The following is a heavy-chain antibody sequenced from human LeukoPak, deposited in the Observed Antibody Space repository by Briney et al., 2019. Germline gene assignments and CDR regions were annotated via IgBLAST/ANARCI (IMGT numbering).Heavy chain of an antibody. CDR1: RFTPTGYT. V-gene: IGHV3-33*01. J-gene: IGHJ4*02. CDR3: ARGEWGINSSGYYNFDY. D-gene: IGHD3-22*01. CDR2: IWYDDSNE. Sequence: GGSLRLSCAPSRFTPTGYTMHRVPDAPRKRVEWVAVIWYDDSNEYYANSVNGLFTSSRDNYKNTLYLQMMNMRAEDTAVYYGARGEWGINSSGYYNFDYWGQGTLVTVSS.